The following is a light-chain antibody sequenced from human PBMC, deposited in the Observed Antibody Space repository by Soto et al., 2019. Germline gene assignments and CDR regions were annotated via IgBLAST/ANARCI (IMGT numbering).Light chain of an antibody. J-gene: IGKJ1*01. V-gene: IGKV1-5*03. CDR3: QQYTGYSRT. CDR1: QSISSW. CDR2: KAS. Sequence: DVKMTQSPSTLSASVRDRVTITCRASQSISSWLAWYQQKPGKAPKLLIYKASSLESGVPSRFSGSGSGTEFTLTISGLQPDDFATYFCQQYTGYSRTFGQGTKVDIK.